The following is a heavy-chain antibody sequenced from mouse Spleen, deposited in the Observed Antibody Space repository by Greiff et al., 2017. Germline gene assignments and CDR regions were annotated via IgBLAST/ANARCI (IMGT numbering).Heavy chain of an antibody. J-gene: IGHJ2*01. Sequence: EVMLVESGGGLVKLGGSLKLSCAASGFTFSSYYMSWVRQTPEKRLEWVATISNSGGSTYYPDSVKDRFTISRDNAKNTLYLQMSSLNSEDTAVYYCARAPPYSNSFDYWGQGTTLTVSS. CDR2: ISNSGGST. CDR3: ARAPPYSNSFDY. CDR1: GFTFSSYY. D-gene: IGHD2-5*01. V-gene: IGHV5-6-2*01.